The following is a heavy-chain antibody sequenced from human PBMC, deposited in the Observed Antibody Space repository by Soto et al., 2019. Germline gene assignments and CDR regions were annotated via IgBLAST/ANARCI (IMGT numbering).Heavy chain of an antibody. J-gene: IGHJ4*02. CDR1: GFTFSSYA. V-gene: IGHV3-23*01. CDR3: AKDAGYCSGGSCYPFDY. D-gene: IGHD2-15*01. Sequence: EVQLLESGGGLVQPGGSLRLSCAASGFTFSSYAMSWVRQAPGKGLEWVSAISGSGGSTYSADSVKGRFTISRDNSKNTLYLQMNSLRAEDTAVYYCAKDAGYCSGGSCYPFDYWGQGTLVTVSS. CDR2: ISGSGGST.